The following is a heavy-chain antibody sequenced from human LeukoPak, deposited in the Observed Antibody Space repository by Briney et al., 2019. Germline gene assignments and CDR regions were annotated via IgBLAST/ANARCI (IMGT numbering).Heavy chain of an antibody. D-gene: IGHD2-2*01. Sequence: GASVKVSCKASGGTFSSYTISWVRQAPGQGLEWMGRIIPILGIANYAQKFQGRVTITADKSTSTAYMELSSLRSEDTAVYYCASLGNTMSPSVDYWGQGTLVTVSS. CDR1: GGTFSSYT. J-gene: IGHJ4*02. CDR2: IIPILGIA. V-gene: IGHV1-69*02. CDR3: ASLGNTMSPSVDY.